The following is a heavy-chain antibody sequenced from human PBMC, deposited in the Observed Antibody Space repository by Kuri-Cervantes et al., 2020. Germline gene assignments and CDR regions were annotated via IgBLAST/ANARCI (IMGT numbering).Heavy chain of an antibody. CDR2: INPNSGGT. J-gene: IGHJ5*02. CDR3: AREGVGDYDFWSGYYGDWFDP. CDR1: GYTFTGYY. D-gene: IGHD3-3*01. Sequence: ASVKVSCKASGYTFTGYYMHWVRQAPGQGLEWMGWINPNSGGTNYAQKFQGRVTMTRDTSISTAYMELSGLRSDDTAVYYCAREGVGDYDFWSGYYGDWFDPWGQGTLVTDSS. V-gene: IGHV1-2*02.